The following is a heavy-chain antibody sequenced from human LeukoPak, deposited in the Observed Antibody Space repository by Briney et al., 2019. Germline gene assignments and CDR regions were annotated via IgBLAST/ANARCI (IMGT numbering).Heavy chain of an antibody. V-gene: IGHV3-21*01. CDR3: ARDISGWLDY. D-gene: IGHD6-19*01. CDR1: GFTFSSYS. J-gene: IGHJ4*02. CDR2: ISSSSSYI. Sequence: GGSLRLSCAASGFTFSSYSMNWVRQAPWKGLEWVSSISSSSSYIYYADSVKGRFTISRDNAKNSLYLQMNSLRAEDTAVYYCARDISGWLDYWGQGTLVTVSS.